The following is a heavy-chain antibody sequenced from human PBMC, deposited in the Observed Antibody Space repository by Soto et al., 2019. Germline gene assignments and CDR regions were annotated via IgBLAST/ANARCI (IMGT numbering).Heavy chain of an antibody. CDR3: AHLTTGGFYFDY. J-gene: IGHJ4*02. V-gene: IGHV2-5*02. Sequence: QITLKESGPTLVKPTQTLTLTCTFSAFSLRNSGVGVGWSRKPPGKALEWLALIYWDDDKRYSPSLKSRLTITKDTSKNQVVLTMTNMDPVDTATYYCAHLTTGGFYFDYWGQGTLVTVSS. CDR2: IYWDDDK. CDR1: AFSLRNSGVG. D-gene: IGHD4-17*01.